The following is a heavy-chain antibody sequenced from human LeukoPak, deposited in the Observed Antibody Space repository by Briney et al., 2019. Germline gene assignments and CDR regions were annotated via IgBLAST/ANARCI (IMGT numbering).Heavy chain of an antibody. Sequence: SETLSLTCTVSAGAITRTSYFWGWIRQSPGKGLEWIGSIYYSGTTYYNPSLKSRVTISVDTSKNQFSLHLNSVTAADTAVYYCASLGPYSSTWYGDYWGHGTQVIVSS. V-gene: IGHV4-39*01. J-gene: IGHJ4*01. CDR1: AGAITRTSYF. CDR3: ASLGPYSSTWYGDY. CDR2: IYYSGTT. D-gene: IGHD6-13*01.